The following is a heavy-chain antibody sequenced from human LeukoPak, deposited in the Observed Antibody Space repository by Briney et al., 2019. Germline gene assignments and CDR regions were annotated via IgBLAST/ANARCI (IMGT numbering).Heavy chain of an antibody. CDR1: GFTFSSYA. CDR3: ARDTDYNGNYFDY. CDR2: ISYDGSNK. Sequence: GGSLRLSCAASGFTFSSYAKHWVRQAPGKGLEWVAVISYDGSNKYYADSVKGRFTISRDNSKNTLYLQMNSLRAEDTAVYYCARDTDYNGNYFDYWGQGTLVTVSS. J-gene: IGHJ4*02. V-gene: IGHV3-30*04. D-gene: IGHD4-11*01.